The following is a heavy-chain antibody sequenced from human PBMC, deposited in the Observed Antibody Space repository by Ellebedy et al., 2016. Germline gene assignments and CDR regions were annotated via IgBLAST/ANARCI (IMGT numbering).Heavy chain of an antibody. CDR1: GYTFIRYA. Sequence: ASVKVSCKASGYTFIRYAIHWVRQAPGQRLEWMGWINAGNGNTNYAQKLQGRVTMTTDTSTSTAYMELRSLRSEDTAVYYCARQVKAAAGIQPNFDYWGQGTLVTVSS. J-gene: IGHJ4*02. CDR3: ARQVKAAAGIQPNFDY. D-gene: IGHD6-13*01. CDR2: INAGNGNT. V-gene: IGHV1-3*01.